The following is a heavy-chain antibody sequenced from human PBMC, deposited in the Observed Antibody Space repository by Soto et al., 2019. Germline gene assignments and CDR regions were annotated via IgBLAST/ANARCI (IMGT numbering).Heavy chain of an antibody. V-gene: IGHV1-69*08. Sequence: QVQLVQSGAEVKKPGSSVKVSCKASGGTFSSYTISWVRQAPGQGLEWMGRIIPSLGIANYAQKYQGSVTITADKSTSTAYMELSSLRSAGTAVYYCARDPDYYGSGSYYHYYGMDVWGQGTTVTVSS. CDR1: GGTFSSYT. D-gene: IGHD3-10*01. CDR3: ARDPDYYGSGSYYHYYGMDV. J-gene: IGHJ6*02. CDR2: IIPSLGIA.